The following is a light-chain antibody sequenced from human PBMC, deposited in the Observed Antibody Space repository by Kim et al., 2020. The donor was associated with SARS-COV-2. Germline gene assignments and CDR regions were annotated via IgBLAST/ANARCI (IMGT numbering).Light chain of an antibody. V-gene: IGLV3-1*01. CDR2: QVN. CDR1: KLGDKY. CDR3: QAWDSSTHNYV. Sequence: SYELTQPPSVSVSPGQTASITCSGYKLGDKYVSWYQQKPGQSPVVVIYQVNQRPSGIPERFSGSNSGNTATLTLSGTQAMDEADYYCQAWDSSTHNYVFGAGTKVTVL. J-gene: IGLJ1*01.